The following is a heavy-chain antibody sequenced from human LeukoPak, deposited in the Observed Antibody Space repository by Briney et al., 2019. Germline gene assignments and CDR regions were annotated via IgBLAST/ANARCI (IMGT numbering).Heavy chain of an antibody. CDR1: GFTFDDFG. J-gene: IGHJ4*02. D-gene: IGHD3-16*01. V-gene: IGHV3-20*04. Sequence: GGSLRLSCAASGFTFDDFGMTWVRQAPGKGLEWVSGINWNGGSTAYADSVKGRFTISRDTAKNSLYLQMNSLRAEDTALYYCARTLGESRAFDYWGQGTLVTVSS. CDR2: INWNGGST. CDR3: ARTLGESRAFDY.